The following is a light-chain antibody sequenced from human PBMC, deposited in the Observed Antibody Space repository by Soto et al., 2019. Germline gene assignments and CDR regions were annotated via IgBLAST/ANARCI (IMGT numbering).Light chain of an antibody. CDR2: EVS. CDR1: SSDVGGYKY. V-gene: IGLV2-14*01. J-gene: IGLJ1*01. CDR3: SSYSSSILV. Sequence: QSALTQPASVSGSPGQSITIACTGTSSDVGGYKYVSWYQHHPGKAPKLMIYEVSNRPSGVSNRFSGSKSGNTASLTISGFQAEDEADYYCSSYSSSILVFGTGTKVTVL.